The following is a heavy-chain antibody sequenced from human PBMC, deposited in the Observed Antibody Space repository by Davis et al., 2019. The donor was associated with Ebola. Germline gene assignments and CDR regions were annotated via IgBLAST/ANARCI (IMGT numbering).Heavy chain of an antibody. CDR2: IYYSGST. V-gene: IGHV4-59*02. Sequence: SETLSLTCTVSGGSVSSDSWSWIRQPPGKGLEWIGYIYYSGSTNYNPSLKSRVTISVDTSKNQFSLKLSSVTAADTAVYYCARGPYYYDSSGYYSWFDPWGQGTLVTVSS. J-gene: IGHJ5*02. D-gene: IGHD3-22*01. CDR1: GGSVSSDS. CDR3: ARGPYYYDSSGYYSWFDP.